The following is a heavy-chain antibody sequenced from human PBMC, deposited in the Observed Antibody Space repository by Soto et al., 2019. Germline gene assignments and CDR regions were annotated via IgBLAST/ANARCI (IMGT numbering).Heavy chain of an antibody. CDR2: IYYSGST. D-gene: IGHD3-10*01. J-gene: IGHJ6*03. V-gene: IGHV4-59*08. Sequence: SETLSLTCTVSGGSISSYYWSWIRQPPGKGLEWIGYIYYSGSTNYNPSLKSRVTISVGTSKNQFSLKLSSVTAADTAVYYCVRHSPPPTMVRGVPYYYYYYMDVWGKGTTVTVSS. CDR1: GGSISSYY. CDR3: VRHSPPPTMVRGVPYYYYYYMDV.